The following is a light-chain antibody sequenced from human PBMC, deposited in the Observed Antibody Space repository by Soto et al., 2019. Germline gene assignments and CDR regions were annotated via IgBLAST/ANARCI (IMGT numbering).Light chain of an antibody. CDR2: QTS. V-gene: IGKV3D-11*03. Sequence: EIVLTQSPATLSSFPGDRVTLSCRASQYINTRLAWYQHRPGQSPRLLIYQTSLRAAGIPARFSASGSGTDFTLTISDVQPEDFAVYYCQQYSSSPLTFGGGTKVEIK. CDR1: QYINTR. CDR3: QQYSSSPLT. J-gene: IGKJ4*01.